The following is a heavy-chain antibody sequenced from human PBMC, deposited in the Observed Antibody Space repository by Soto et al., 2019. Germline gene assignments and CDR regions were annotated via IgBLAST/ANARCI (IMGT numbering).Heavy chain of an antibody. CDR3: AKSERFDP. D-gene: IGHD1-1*01. J-gene: IGHJ4*01. Sequence: GSLRLSCAASGFTFSSSVMSWVRQAPGEGPEWVSTISASGGGTFYVDSVEGRLTISRDNSQNTLYLQMNSLRAEDTALYYCAKSERFDPWGQGTLVTVSS. V-gene: IGHV3-23*01. CDR1: GFTFSSSV. CDR2: ISASGGGT.